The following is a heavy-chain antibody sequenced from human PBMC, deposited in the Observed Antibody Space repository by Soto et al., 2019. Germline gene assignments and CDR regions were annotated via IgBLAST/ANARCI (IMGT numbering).Heavy chain of an antibody. Sequence: QVQLVESGGALVQPGMSLRFSCAASGVTFSNYAMHWVRQAPGKGLEWVANISYQGPEKAYEASVRARFTISRDNSRNTLYVQMSSLRPEDTAVYYCAKDIGGVDTGNYGMDVWGQGTTVIVSS. CDR2: ISYQGPEK. J-gene: IGHJ6*02. D-gene: IGHD5-18*01. V-gene: IGHV3-30*18. CDR3: AKDIGGVDTGNYGMDV. CDR1: GVTFSNYA.